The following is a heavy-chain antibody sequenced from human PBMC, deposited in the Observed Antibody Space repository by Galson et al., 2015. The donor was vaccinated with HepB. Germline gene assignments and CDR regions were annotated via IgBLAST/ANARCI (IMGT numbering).Heavy chain of an antibody. CDR3: AKVTYEQLAVDY. D-gene: IGHD6-13*01. J-gene: IGHJ4*02. CDR2: ISVSGSST. Sequence: SLRLSCAASGFTISSYAMSWVRQAPGKGLEWVSAISVSGSSTYYADSVKGRFTISRDSSKNTLYLQMNSLRAEETAVYYCAKVTYEQLAVDYWGQGTLVTVSS. V-gene: IGHV3-23*01. CDR1: GFTISSYA.